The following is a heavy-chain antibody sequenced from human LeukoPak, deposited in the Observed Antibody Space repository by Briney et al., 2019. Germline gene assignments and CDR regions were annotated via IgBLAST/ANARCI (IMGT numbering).Heavy chain of an antibody. Sequence: GGSLRLSCAASGFTFSSYAMHWVRQAPGKGLGWVAVIAYDGSNKYYADSVKGRFTISRDNSKNTLYLQMNSLRAEDTAVYYCARGAGYNYPYYFDYWGQGTLVTVSS. CDR2: IAYDGSNK. CDR1: GFTFSSYA. V-gene: IGHV3-30*14. CDR3: ARGAGYNYPYYFDY. D-gene: IGHD5-24*01. J-gene: IGHJ4*02.